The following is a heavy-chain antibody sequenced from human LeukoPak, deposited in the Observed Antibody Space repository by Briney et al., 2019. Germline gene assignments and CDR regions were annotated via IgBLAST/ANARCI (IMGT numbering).Heavy chain of an antibody. V-gene: IGHV3-66*01. CDR3: AKDPQLRFLEWLLDYFDY. Sequence: GGSLRLSCAASGFTVSTNYLSWVRQAPGKGLEWVSIIYTGGSTYYADSVKGRFIISRDNSKNTLYLQMNSLRAEDTAVYYCAKDPQLRFLEWLLDYFDYWGQGTLVTVSS. CDR1: GFTVSTNY. D-gene: IGHD3-3*01. CDR2: IYTGGST. J-gene: IGHJ4*02.